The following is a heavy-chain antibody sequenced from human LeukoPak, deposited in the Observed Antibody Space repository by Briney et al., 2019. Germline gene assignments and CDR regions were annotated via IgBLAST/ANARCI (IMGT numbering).Heavy chain of an antibody. D-gene: IGHD2-15*01. Sequence: SQTLSLTCAISGDSFSSNSAAWNWLRQSPSRGLEWLGSAYYRSKWYNDYAVSVKSLITINPDTSKNQFSLQLNSVTPEDTAVYYCARGNCSGGSCYSVLGWFDPWGQGTLVTVSS. CDR1: GDSFSSNSAA. J-gene: IGHJ5*02. CDR2: AYYRSKWYN. CDR3: ARGNCSGGSCYSVLGWFDP. V-gene: IGHV6-1*01.